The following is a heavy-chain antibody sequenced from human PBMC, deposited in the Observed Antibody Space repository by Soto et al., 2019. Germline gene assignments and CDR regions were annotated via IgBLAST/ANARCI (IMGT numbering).Heavy chain of an antibody. J-gene: IGHJ6*02. CDR3: ASPSCSTTSCSTYGMDI. Sequence: VQLQESGPGLVKPSETLSLTCTVSGGSVTSGSHYWSWIRQPPGKGLEWIGYIYYTGSISYNPSLKSGLTISLDTSKNVFSLKLKSVTAADTAVYYCASPSCSTTSCSTYGMDIWGQGTTVTVSS. CDR1: GGSVTSGSHY. D-gene: IGHD2-2*01. V-gene: IGHV4-61*01. CDR2: IYYTGSI.